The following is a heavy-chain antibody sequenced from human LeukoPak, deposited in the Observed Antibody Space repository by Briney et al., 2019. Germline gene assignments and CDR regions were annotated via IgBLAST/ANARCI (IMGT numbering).Heavy chain of an antibody. J-gene: IGHJ4*02. D-gene: IGHD3-22*01. CDR1: GYTFSSYS. CDR2: TSVRSNYI. CDR3: VRLRRNSDTSGFYYYYDY. Sequence: KPGGSLRLSCAASGYTFSSYSINWVRQAPRKGLEWVSSTSVRSNYIYYADSVRGRFSISRDDARDSLYLQMNSLRAEDTAVYYCVRLRRNSDTSGFYYYYDYWGQGTLVTVSS. V-gene: IGHV3-21*01.